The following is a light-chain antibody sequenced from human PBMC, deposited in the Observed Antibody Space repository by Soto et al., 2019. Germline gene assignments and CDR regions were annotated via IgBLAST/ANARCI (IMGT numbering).Light chain of an antibody. CDR1: QSLVHSDGKTY. CDR3: MQSIELPLT. CDR2: EVF. Sequence: DVVMTQTPLSLSVAPGQPASISCKSSQSLVHSDGKTYLYWYLQKAGQPPQLLVHEVFNRFSGVPDRFSGSWSGTEFTLRISRVEAEDVGVYYCMQSIELPLTFGGGTKVEIK. J-gene: IGKJ4*01. V-gene: IGKV2D-29*01.